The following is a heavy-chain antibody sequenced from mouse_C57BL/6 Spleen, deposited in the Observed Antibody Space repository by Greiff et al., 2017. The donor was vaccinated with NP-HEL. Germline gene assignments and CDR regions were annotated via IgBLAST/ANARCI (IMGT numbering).Heavy chain of an antibody. CDR2: IYPGDGDT. V-gene: IGHV1-82*01. CDR1: GYAFSSSW. D-gene: IGHD2-5*01. CDR3: ARSYSNYAMDY. J-gene: IGHJ4*01. Sequence: QVQLKESGPELVKPGASVKISCKASGYAFSSSWMNWVKQRPGTGLEWIGRIYPGDGDTNYNGKFKGKATLTADKSSSTAYMQLSSLTSEDSAVYFCARSYSNYAMDYWGQGTSVTVSS.